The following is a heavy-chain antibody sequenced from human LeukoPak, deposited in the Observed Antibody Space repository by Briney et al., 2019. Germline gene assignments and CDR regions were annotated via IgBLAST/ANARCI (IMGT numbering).Heavy chain of an antibody. CDR2: IKSKTDGGTT. D-gene: IGHD4-17*01. CDR3: TTDFDGDLFDY. J-gene: IGHJ4*02. V-gene: IGHV3-15*01. Sequence: PGGSLRLSCAASGFTFSNAWMGWVRQAPGKGLEWVGRIKSKTDGGTTDYAAPVKGRFSISRDDSKNTLYLQMNSLKTEDTAVYYCTTDFDGDLFDYWGQGTLVTVSS. CDR1: GFTFSNAW.